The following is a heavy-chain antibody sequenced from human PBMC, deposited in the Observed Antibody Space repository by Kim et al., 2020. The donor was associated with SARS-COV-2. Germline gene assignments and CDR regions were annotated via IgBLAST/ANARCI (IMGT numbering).Heavy chain of an antibody. D-gene: IGHD6-13*01. V-gene: IGHV3-30*04. CDR2: ISYDGSNK. Sequence: SCKVSGYTLIELSMHWVRQAPGKGLEWVAVISYDGSNKYYADSVKGRFTISRDNSKNTLYLQMNSLRAEDTAVYYCARSRGVYGFFDYWGQGTLVTVSS. CDR1: GYTLIELS. J-gene: IGHJ4*02. CDR3: ARSRGVYGFFDY.